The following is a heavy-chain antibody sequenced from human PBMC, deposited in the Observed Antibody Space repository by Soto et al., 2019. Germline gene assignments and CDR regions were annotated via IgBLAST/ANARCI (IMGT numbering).Heavy chain of an antibody. CDR3: ARDGRYCSGGSCYAPYSYYYYYGMDV. CDR2: IWYDGSNK. J-gene: IGHJ6*02. D-gene: IGHD2-15*01. Sequence: GGSLRLSCAASGFTFSSYGMHWVRQAPGKGLEWVAVIWYDGSNKYYADSVKGRFTISRDNSKNTLYLQMNSLRAEDAAVYYCARDGRYCSGGSCYAPYSYYYYYGMDVWGQGTTVTVSS. V-gene: IGHV3-33*01. CDR1: GFTFSSYG.